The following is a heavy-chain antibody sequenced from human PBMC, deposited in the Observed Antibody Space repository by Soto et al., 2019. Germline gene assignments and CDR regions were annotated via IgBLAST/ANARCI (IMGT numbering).Heavy chain of an antibody. CDR2: ISYDGNNK. Sequence: QVQLVESGGGVVQPGRSLRLSCAASGFTFSSYVMHWVRQAPGKGLEWVAVISYDGNNKYYADSVKGRFTISRDNSKNTLYLQMNSLRAEDTAVYYCARAGCDGGRCYTPVGLRYGMDVWGQGTTVTVSS. V-gene: IGHV3-30-3*01. CDR3: ARAGCDGGRCYTPVGLRYGMDV. D-gene: IGHD2-15*01. J-gene: IGHJ6*02. CDR1: GFTFSSYV.